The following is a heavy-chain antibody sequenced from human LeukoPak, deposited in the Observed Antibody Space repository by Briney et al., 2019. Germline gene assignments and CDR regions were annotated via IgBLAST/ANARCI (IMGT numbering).Heavy chain of an antibody. CDR2: INSDGSST. Sequence: PGGTLRLSCAASGFTFSSQGMSWVRQAPGKGLVWVSRINSDGSSTSYADSVKGRFTSARDNAKNTLYLQMNSLRGEDTAVYYCARVTHSGGDWRHDYWGQGTLVTVSS. J-gene: IGHJ4*02. V-gene: IGHV3-74*01. CDR1: GFTFSSQG. D-gene: IGHD2-21*02. CDR3: ARVTHSGGDWRHDY.